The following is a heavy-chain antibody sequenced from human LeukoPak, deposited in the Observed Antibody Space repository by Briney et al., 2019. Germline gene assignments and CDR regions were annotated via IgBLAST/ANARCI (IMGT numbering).Heavy chain of an antibody. CDR2: IYYSGST. V-gene: IGHV4-59*12. Sequence: SETLSLTCTVSGGSISSYYWSWIRQPPGKGLEWIGYIYYSGSTNYNPSLKSRVTISVDTSKNQFSLKLSSVTAADTAVYYCARDSHYYGSGSYYPFDYWGQGTLVTVSS. CDR1: GGSISSYY. D-gene: IGHD3-10*01. J-gene: IGHJ4*02. CDR3: ARDSHYYGSGSYYPFDY.